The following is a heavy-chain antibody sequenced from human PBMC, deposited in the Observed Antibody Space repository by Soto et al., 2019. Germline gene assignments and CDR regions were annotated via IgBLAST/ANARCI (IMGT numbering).Heavy chain of an antibody. CDR1: GYSFINYW. V-gene: IGHV5-51*01. D-gene: IGHD5-12*01. CDR2: IYPGDSDT. Sequence: PGESLKISCKGSGYSFINYWIGWVRQMPGKGLEWMGIIYPGDSDTRYSPSFQGQVTISADKSISTAYLQWSSLRASDTAMYYCARHGDIVAMITGTYNYAVDVWGQGTTVTVSS. CDR3: ARHGDIVAMITGTYNYAVDV. J-gene: IGHJ6*02.